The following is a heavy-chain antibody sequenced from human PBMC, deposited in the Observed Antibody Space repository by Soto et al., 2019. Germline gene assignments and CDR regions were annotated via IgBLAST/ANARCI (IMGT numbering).Heavy chain of an antibody. CDR1: GLTFSNYA. J-gene: IGHJ4*02. CDR2: MSGSSSTT. Sequence: GGSLRLSCATSGLTFSNYAMSWVRQAPGGGLEWVSSMSGSSSTTYYADSVRGRFTISRDRSKNTLYLQMSSLRAEDTALYYCAKNQERELPRVIDFWGQGTLATVS. V-gene: IGHV3-23*01. D-gene: IGHD1-7*01. CDR3: AKNQERELPRVIDF.